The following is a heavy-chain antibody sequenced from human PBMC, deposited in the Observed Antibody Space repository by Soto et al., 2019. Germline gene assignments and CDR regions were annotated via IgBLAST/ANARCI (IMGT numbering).Heavy chain of an antibody. D-gene: IGHD2-15*01. J-gene: IGHJ1*01. CDR3: AKELPSRLGYFQH. CDR1: GFTFSSYW. CDR2: IKQDGSEK. V-gene: IGHV3-7*04. Sequence: GSLRLSCAASGFTFSSYWMSWVRQAPGKGLEWVANIKQDGSEKYYVDSVKGRFTISRDNAKNSLYLQMNSLRAEDTAVYYCAKELPSRLGYFQHWGQGTLVTVSS.